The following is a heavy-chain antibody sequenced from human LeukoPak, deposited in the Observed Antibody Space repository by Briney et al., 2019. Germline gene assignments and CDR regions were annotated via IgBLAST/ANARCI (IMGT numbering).Heavy chain of an antibody. CDR2: ISASGGGT. V-gene: IGHV3-23*01. Sequence: GGSLRLSCAASGFTFSSYAMSWVRQAPGKGLEWVSAISASGGGTYYADSVKGRFTISRDISKNTVYLQMNSLRVEDTAVYYCVKDGMSMDSSWFDYWGQGTLVTVSS. D-gene: IGHD6-13*01. CDR1: GFTFSSYA. CDR3: VKDGMSMDSSWFDY. J-gene: IGHJ4*02.